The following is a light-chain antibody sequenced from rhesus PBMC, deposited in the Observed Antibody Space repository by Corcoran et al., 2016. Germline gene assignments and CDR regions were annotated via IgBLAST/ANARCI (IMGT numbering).Light chain of an antibody. CDR1: ENVNKY. Sequence: DIQRTQSPSSLSASVGDRVTITCRASENVNKYLNWYQQKPGKAPKVLIYKAYTLHSGVPSRFSGSGSGTDYTFTISSLQPEDVATYYCQHGYGTPLTFGGGTKLELK. V-gene: IGKV1-74*01. J-gene: IGKJ4*01. CDR2: KAY. CDR3: QHGYGTPLT.